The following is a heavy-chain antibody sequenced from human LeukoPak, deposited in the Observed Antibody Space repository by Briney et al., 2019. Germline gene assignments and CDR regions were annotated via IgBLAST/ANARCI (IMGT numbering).Heavy chain of an antibody. V-gene: IGHV3-11*05. D-gene: IGHD3-22*01. J-gene: IGHJ4*02. CDR2: ISSSSSYT. Sequence: GGSLRLSCAASGFTFSDYYMSWIRQAPGKGLEWVSYISSSSSYTNYADSVKGRFTISRDNAKNSLYLQMNSLGAEDTAVYYCARAFYYDSSGPPLDYWGQGTLVTVSS. CDR1: GFTFSDYY. CDR3: ARAFYYDSSGPPLDY.